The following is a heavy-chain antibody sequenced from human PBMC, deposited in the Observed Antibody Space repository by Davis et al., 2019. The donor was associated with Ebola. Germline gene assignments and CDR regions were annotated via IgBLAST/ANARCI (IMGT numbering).Heavy chain of an antibody. CDR2: INYSGST. V-gene: IGHV4-34*01. CDR1: GGSFSGYY. J-gene: IGHJ6*02. CDR3: ARGGGFGGYGMDV. D-gene: IGHD3-10*01. Sequence: MPGGSLRLSCAVYGGSFSGYYWTWIRQPPGKGLEWIGEINYSGSTNYNPSLKRRVTTSVDTSKNQFSLKLSSVTAADTAVYYCARGGGFGGYGMDVWGQGTTVTVSS.